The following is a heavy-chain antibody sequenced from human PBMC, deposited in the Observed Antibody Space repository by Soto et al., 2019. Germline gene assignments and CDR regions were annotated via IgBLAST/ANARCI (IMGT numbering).Heavy chain of an antibody. Sequence: PSETLSLTCAVYGSSLSGYDWSWIRQPPGTGMEWIGEINKSGGTNYNPSLKSRVSISMDTSTNKYSLPLKLVTAADTAIYYCARHPYANGFDIWGRGTKVTVSS. CDR2: INKSGGT. D-gene: IGHD2-8*01. CDR3: ARHPYANGFDI. V-gene: IGHV4-34*01. J-gene: IGHJ3*02. CDR1: GSSLSGYD.